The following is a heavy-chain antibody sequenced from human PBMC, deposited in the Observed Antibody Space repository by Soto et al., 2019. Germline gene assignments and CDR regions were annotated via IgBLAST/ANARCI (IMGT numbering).Heavy chain of an antibody. D-gene: IGHD3-9*01. CDR1: GFSLSTSGVG. J-gene: IGHJ6*02. Sequence: QITLKESGPTLVKPTQTLTLTCTFSGFSLSTSGVGVGWIRQPPGKALEWLALIYWDDDKRYSPSLKSRITITKDTSKNQVVLTMTNMDPVDTATYYCAHSVALVDYYGMDVWGQGTTVTVSS. CDR3: AHSVALVDYYGMDV. V-gene: IGHV2-5*02. CDR2: IYWDDDK.